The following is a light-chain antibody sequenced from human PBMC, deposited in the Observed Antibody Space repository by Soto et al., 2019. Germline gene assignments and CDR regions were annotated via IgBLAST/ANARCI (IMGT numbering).Light chain of an antibody. J-gene: IGKJ1*01. V-gene: IGKV1-5*01. Sequence: DIQMTQSPSTLSASVVDRVTITCRASQSISSWLAWYQQKPGKAPKLLIYDASSLESGVPSRFSGSGSGTEFTLTISSLQPDDFATYYCQQYNSYSPQTFGQGTKV. CDR3: QQYNSYSPQT. CDR1: QSISSW. CDR2: DAS.